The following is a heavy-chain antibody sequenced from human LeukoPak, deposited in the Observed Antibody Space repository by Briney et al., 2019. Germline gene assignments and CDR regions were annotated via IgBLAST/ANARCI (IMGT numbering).Heavy chain of an antibody. CDR1: GYSFTSYW. Sequence: GESLKISCRGSGYSFTSYWIGWVRQMPGKGLEWMGIIYPGDSDTRYSPSFQGQVTISADKSISTAYLQWSSLKASDTAMYYCARHRYCSGGSCYSRSSPFDYWGQGTLVTVSS. J-gene: IGHJ4*02. CDR3: ARHRYCSGGSCYSRSSPFDY. CDR2: IYPGDSDT. V-gene: IGHV5-51*01. D-gene: IGHD2-15*01.